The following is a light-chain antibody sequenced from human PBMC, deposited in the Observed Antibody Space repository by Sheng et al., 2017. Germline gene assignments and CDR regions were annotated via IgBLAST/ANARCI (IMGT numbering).Light chain of an antibody. J-gene: IGKJ2*01. CDR3: QQANSFPYT. CDR1: ESLNNW. V-gene: IGKV1-12*02. Sequence: DVQMTQSPSSVSAFVGDRVTITCRASESLNNWLAWYQQRPGKAPKLLIYAASTLQSGVPSRFSGSGSGTEFTLTISSLQPEDSATYYCQQANSFPYTFGQGTKLEIK. CDR2: AAS.